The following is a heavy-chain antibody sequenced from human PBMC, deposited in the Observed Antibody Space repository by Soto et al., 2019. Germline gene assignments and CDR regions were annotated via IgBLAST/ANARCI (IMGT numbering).Heavy chain of an antibody. CDR1: GFTFSSYA. V-gene: IGHV3-23*01. CDR3: AKAGGFGGYWYFDL. D-gene: IGHD3-10*01. CDR2: ISGSGGST. J-gene: IGHJ2*01. Sequence: EVQLLESGXGXXQXGXSXRLSCAASGFTFSSYAMSWVRXAPGKGLEWVSAISGSGGSTYYADSVKGRFTISRDNSKNTLYLQMNSLRAEDTAVYYCAKAGGFGGYWYFDLWGRGTLVTVSS.